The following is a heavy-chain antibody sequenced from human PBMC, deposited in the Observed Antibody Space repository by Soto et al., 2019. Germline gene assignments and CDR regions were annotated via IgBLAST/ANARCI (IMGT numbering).Heavy chain of an antibody. CDR1: GGTFSSYA. V-gene: IGHV1-69*01. D-gene: IGHD6-13*01. CDR2: IIPIFGTA. J-gene: IGHJ5*02. Sequence: QVQLVQSGAEVKKPGSSVKVSCKASGGTFSSYAISWVRQAPGQGLEWMGGIIPIFGTANYAQKFQGRVTITADESKSTAYMELSSLRSEDKAVYYCARENFLAAAGIGFDPWGQGTLVTVSS. CDR3: ARENFLAAAGIGFDP.